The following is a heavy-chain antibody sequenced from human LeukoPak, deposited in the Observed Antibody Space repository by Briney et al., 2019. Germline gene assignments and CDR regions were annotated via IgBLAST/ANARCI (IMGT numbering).Heavy chain of an antibody. CDR2: INPNSGGT. CDR3: ARDSLDSYYMDV. Sequence: ASVKVSCKASGYTFTGYYMHWVRQAPGQGLEWMGWINPNSGGTNYAQKFQGRVTVTRDTSISTAYMELSRLRSDDTAVYYCARDSLDSYYMDVWGKGTTVTVSS. CDR1: GYTFTGYY. V-gene: IGHV1-2*02. J-gene: IGHJ6*03.